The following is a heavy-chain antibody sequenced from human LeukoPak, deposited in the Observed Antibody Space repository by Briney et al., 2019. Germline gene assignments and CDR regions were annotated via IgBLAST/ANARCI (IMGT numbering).Heavy chain of an antibody. CDR3: AREVGGWPYHDAFDI. CDR2: ISSSSSTI. J-gene: IGHJ3*02. D-gene: IGHD6-19*01. Sequence: GGSLRLSCAASEFTFSSYSMNWVRQAPGKGLEWVSYISSSSSTIYYADSVKGRFTISRDNAKNSLYPQMNSLRAEDTAVYYCAREVGGWPYHDAFDIWGQGTLVTVSS. V-gene: IGHV3-48*04. CDR1: EFTFSSYS.